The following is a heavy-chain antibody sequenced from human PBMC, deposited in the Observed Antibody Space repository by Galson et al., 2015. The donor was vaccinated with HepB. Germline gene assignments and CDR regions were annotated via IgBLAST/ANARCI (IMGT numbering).Heavy chain of an antibody. CDR3: AKDRSSSSWYDAFDI. V-gene: IGHV3-23*01. CDR1: GFTFSSYA. D-gene: IGHD6-13*01. J-gene: IGHJ3*02. CDR2: ISGSGGST. Sequence: SLRLSCAASGFTFSSYAMSWVRQAPGKGLEWVSAISGSGGSTYYADSVKGRFTISRDNSKNTLYLQMNSPRAEDTAVYYCAKDRSSSSWYDAFDIWGQGTMVTVSS.